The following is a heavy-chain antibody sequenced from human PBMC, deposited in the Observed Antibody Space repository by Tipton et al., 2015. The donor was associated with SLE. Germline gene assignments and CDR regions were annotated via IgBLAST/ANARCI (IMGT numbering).Heavy chain of an antibody. CDR2: IYYSGST. CDR3: VKSVVVVSPRDYYYYMDV. D-gene: IGHD2-15*01. J-gene: IGHJ6*03. Sequence: TLSLTCTVSGGSISSSSYYWGWIRQPPGKGPEWIGSIYYSGSTYYNPSLKSRVTISVDTSKNQFSLKLSSVTAADTAVYYCVKSVVVVSPRDYYYYMDVWGKGTTVTVSS. CDR1: GGSISSSSYY. V-gene: IGHV4-39*07.